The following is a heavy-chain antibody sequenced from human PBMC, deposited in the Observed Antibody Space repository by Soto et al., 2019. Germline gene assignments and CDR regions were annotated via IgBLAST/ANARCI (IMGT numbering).Heavy chain of an antibody. CDR3: IRXRQGXVQL. CDR1: GFTFDDYA. D-gene: IGHD1-20*01. CDR2: ITWSGGTR. J-gene: IGHJ1*01. Sequence: EVQLVXSGGGLVQPGRSLRLSCVASGFTFDDYAMHWVRQAPGKGLEWVSGITWSGGTRDYADSVKGRFXXSXXXAKXXXXXXXXXXXXXXTXXXXCIRXRQGXVQLWGRGTLVTVSS. V-gene: IGHV3-9*01.